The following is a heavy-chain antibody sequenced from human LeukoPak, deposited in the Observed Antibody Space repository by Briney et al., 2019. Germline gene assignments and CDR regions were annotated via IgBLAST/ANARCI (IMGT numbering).Heavy chain of an antibody. CDR3: AREGTGGSSWYSSATDNWFDP. D-gene: IGHD6-13*01. J-gene: IGHJ5*02. V-gene: IGHV1-69*04. CDR2: IIPRHHIA. CDR1: GDTFSSYA. Sequence: ASVKVSCKASGDTFSSYALSWVRQAPGQGLEWMGRIIPRHHIANYAQKFQGRVTISADKSTSTAYMELSSLRSEDTAVYYCAREGTGGSSWYSSATDNWFDPWGQGTLVTVSS.